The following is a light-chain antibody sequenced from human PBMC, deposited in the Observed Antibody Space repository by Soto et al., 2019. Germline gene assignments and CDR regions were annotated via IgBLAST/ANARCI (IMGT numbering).Light chain of an antibody. J-gene: IGKJ3*01. CDR2: TAS. CDR1: QSISTY. V-gene: IGKV1-39*01. Sequence: DIQMTQSPSSLSSSVVDRVTITCRASQSISTYLNWYQQKQGEAPKLLISTASNSHSGVPSRFTGSGAGTDFTLTISSLQPDDFATYYCQQSHSTPRTVGPGTRVDF. CDR3: QQSHSTPRT.